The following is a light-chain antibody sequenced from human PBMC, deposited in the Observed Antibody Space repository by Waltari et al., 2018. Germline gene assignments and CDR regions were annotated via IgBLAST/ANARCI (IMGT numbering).Light chain of an antibody. J-gene: IGKJ1*01. Sequence: DIVMTQSPDSLAVSLGEGVTINCKSSQSLLYNSNDKNYLAWYQQKPGQPPKLLFYWASTVHSGVPDRFSGSGSAADFTLTVSSLQAEDVAVYCCQQYYSGRTFGQGTRVEIK. V-gene: IGKV4-1*01. CDR1: QSLLYNSNDKNY. CDR3: QQYYSGRT. CDR2: WAS.